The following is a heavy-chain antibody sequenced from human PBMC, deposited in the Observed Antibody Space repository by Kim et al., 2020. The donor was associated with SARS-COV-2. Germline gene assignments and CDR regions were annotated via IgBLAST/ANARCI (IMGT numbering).Heavy chain of an antibody. Sequence: SETLSLTCAVYGGSFSGYYWSWIRQPPGKGLEWIGEINHSGSTKYNPSLKSRLTISVDTSQIQFSLKLSSVTAADTAVYYCARGLGGYYYVSGKRAGWFDPWGQGTLVTVST. CDR1: GGSFSGYY. CDR3: ARGLGGYYYVSGKRAGWFDP. J-gene: IGHJ5*02. CDR2: INHSGST. D-gene: IGHD3-10*01. V-gene: IGHV4-34*01.